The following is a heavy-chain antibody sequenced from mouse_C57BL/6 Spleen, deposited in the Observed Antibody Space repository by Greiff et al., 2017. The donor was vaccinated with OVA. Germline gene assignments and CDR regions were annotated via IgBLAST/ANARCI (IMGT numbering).Heavy chain of an antibody. CDR1: GYTFTDYY. Sequence: EVQLQQSGPELVKPGASVKISCKASGYTFTDYYMNWVKQSHGKSLEWIGDINPNNGGTSYNQKFKGKATLTVDKSSSTAYMELRSLTSEDSAVYYCAREKSYDYPFAYWGQGTLVTVSA. D-gene: IGHD2-4*01. V-gene: IGHV1-26*01. CDR2: INPNNGGT. J-gene: IGHJ3*01. CDR3: AREKSYDYPFAY.